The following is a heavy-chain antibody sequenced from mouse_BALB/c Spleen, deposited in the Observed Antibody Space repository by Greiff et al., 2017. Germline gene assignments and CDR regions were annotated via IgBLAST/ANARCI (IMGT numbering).Heavy chain of an antibody. CDR1: GYTFTSYV. J-gene: IGHJ3*01. V-gene: IGHV1-14*01. Sequence: EVKVVESGPELVKPGASVKMSCKASGYTFTSYVMHWVKQKPGQGLEWIGYINPYNDGTKYNEKFKGKATLTSDKSSSTAYMELSSLTSEDSAVYYCARSPYGNSAWFAYWGQGTLVTVSA. CDR3: ARSPYGNSAWFAY. CDR2: INPYNDGT. D-gene: IGHD2-1*01.